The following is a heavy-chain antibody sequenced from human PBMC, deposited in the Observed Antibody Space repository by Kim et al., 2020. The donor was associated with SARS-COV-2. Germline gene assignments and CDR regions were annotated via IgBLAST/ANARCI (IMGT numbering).Heavy chain of an antibody. J-gene: IGHJ5*01. CDR3: AKATGHYVTSPLYYFDS. D-gene: IGHD3-9*01. V-gene: IGHV3-9*01. CDR2: ITWNSETT. CDR1: GFPFHDYA. Sequence: GGSLRLSCAGSGFPFHDYAMNWVRQAPGKGLEWVSGITWNSETTVYADTVKGRFTISRDNGKKSLYLQMDNLRPEDTALYYCAKATGHYVTSPLYYFDS.